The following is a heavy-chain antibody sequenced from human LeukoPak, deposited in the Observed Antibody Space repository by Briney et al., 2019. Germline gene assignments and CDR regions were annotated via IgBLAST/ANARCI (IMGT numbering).Heavy chain of an antibody. Sequence: ASVKVTFKASGYTFTGYYMHRVRQAPGQGLEWMGWINPNSGGTNYAQKFQGRVTMTRDTSISTAYMELSRLRSDDTAVYYCARDSNGNDPDYWGQGPLVTVSS. D-gene: IGHD1-1*01. V-gene: IGHV1-2*02. CDR3: ARDSNGNDPDY. J-gene: IGHJ4*02. CDR1: GYTFTGYY. CDR2: INPNSGGT.